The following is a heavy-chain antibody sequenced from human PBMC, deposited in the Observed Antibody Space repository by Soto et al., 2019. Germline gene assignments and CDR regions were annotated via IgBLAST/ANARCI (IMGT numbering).Heavy chain of an antibody. CDR3: ARDRYSAAVATYLDY. D-gene: IGHD2-2*01. CDR2: ISYDGGDK. Sequence: QVQLVESGGGVVQPGRSLRLSCGASGFSFSLNAMHWVRQAPGKGLEWVAVISYDGGDKFYAASVKGRFTISRDNSENTLYLHMSSLKSEDTAVYYCARDRYSAAVATYLDYWGQGALVSVSS. V-gene: IGHV3-30*15. J-gene: IGHJ4*02. CDR1: GFSFSLNA.